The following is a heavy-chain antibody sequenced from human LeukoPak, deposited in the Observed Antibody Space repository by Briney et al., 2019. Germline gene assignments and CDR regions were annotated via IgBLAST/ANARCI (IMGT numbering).Heavy chain of an antibody. V-gene: IGHV3-21*01. Sequence: KPGGSLRVSCAASGFTFSSYSMSWVRQAPGKGLEWVSSISSSSSYIYYADSVKGRFTISRDNAKNSLYLQMNSLRAEDTAVYYCARERDIVVVPAAMRYYYGMDVWGQGTTVTVSS. CDR3: ARERDIVVVPAAMRYYYGMDV. D-gene: IGHD2-2*01. CDR1: GFTFSSYS. J-gene: IGHJ6*02. CDR2: ISSSSSYI.